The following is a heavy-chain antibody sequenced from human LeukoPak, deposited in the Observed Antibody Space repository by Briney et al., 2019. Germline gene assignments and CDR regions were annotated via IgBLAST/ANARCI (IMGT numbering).Heavy chain of an antibody. CDR1: GFTFSTYV. CDR2: IGSDGGGT. Sequence: PGGSLRLSCSASGFTFSTYVMHWVRQAPGKELEYVSSIGSDGGGTYYADSVNDRFTISRDNSKNTLYLQMSSLKAEDTAVYYCVRRQAAAGALYFFDYWGQGALVTVSS. D-gene: IGHD6-13*01. V-gene: IGHV3-64D*09. J-gene: IGHJ4*02. CDR3: VRRQAAAGALYFFDY.